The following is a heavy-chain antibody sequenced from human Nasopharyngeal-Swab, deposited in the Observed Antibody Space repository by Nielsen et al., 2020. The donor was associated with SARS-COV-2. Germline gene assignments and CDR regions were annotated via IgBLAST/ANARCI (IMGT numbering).Heavy chain of an antibody. Sequence: WIRQPPGKGLEWGAVISYDGSNKCYADSVKGRFTISRDNSKNTLYLQMNSLRAEDTAVYYCARGEVYYYDSSGYLNYFDYWGQGTLVTVSS. D-gene: IGHD3-22*01. CDR3: ARGEVYYYDSSGYLNYFDY. V-gene: IGHV3-30-3*01. CDR2: ISYDGSNK. J-gene: IGHJ4*02.